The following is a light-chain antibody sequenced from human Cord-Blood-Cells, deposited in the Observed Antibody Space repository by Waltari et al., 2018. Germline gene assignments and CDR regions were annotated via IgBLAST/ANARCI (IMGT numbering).Light chain of an antibody. J-gene: IGKJ1*01. V-gene: IGKV1-39*01. CDR3: QQSYT. Sequence: DIQMTQYPSSLSASVGDRVTITCRASQSISSYLNWYQQKPGKAPKLLIYAASSLQSGVPSRFSGSGSGTDFTLTISSLQPEDFATYYCQQSYTFGQGTKVEIK. CDR2: AAS. CDR1: QSISSY.